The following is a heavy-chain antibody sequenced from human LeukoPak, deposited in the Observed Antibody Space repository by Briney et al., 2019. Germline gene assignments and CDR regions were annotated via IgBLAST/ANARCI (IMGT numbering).Heavy chain of an antibody. V-gene: IGHV3-23*01. CDR3: GKYSASGSRYFDY. Sequence: GGSLRLSCAASGFTFSNYAMTWVRQAPGKGLEWVAVIDSSGGGIYYADSVKGRFTIPRDNSKNTLYLQMNSLRAEDTAVFYCGKYSASGSRYFDYWGQGTLVTVSS. CDR2: IDSSGGGI. D-gene: IGHD1-26*01. CDR1: GFTFSNYA. J-gene: IGHJ4*02.